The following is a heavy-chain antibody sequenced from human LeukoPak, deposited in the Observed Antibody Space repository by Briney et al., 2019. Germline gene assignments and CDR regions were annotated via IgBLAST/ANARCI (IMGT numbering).Heavy chain of an antibody. CDR1: GGSISSEYFY. Sequence: SETLSLTCSVSGGSISSEYFYWTWIRQPAGKGLEWIGHVFTSGNTKYNPSLKSRVTISVDKSNNQFSLKLSPVSAADTAVYFCARSSLERRAYYYYMDVWGKGTTVTISS. J-gene: IGHJ6*03. CDR3: ARSSLERRAYYYYMDV. CDR2: VFTSGNT. D-gene: IGHD1-1*01. V-gene: IGHV4-61*09.